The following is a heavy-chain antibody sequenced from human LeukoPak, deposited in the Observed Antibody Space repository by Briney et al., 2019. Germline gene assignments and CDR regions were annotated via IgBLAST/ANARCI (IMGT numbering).Heavy chain of an antibody. D-gene: IGHD3-10*01. Sequence: GGSLRLSCAASGFTISVNSMIWVRQAPGKGLECVSIIDNGGTTYYPDSVKGRFTISRGNSENTLSLQMNSLRAEDTAFYYCARHSGSGLIHPWGQGTLVTVSS. CDR2: IDNGGTT. V-gene: IGHV3-53*01. J-gene: IGHJ5*02. CDR1: GFTISVNS. CDR3: ARHSGSGLIHP.